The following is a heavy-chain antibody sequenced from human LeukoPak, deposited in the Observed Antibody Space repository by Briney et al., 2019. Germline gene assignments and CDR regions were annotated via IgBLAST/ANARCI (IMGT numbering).Heavy chain of an antibody. J-gene: IGHJ3*01. Sequence: PGGSLRLSCTASGFTFINYSMNWVRQAPGKGLEWVSSISINSAFIYYADSVRGRFTISRDNSKNTLYLQMNSLRADDTAVYYCAMKAVPRPRLHDAFDFWGQGTVVSVSS. CDR2: ISINSAFI. CDR1: GFTFINYS. CDR3: AMKAVPRPRLHDAFDF. V-gene: IGHV3-21*04. D-gene: IGHD5-24*01.